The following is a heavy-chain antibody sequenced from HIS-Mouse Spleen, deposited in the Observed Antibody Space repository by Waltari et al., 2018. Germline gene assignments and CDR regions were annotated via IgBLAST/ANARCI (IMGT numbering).Heavy chain of an antibody. D-gene: IGHD6-13*01. CDR1: GGSCRGDA. CDR2: INHSGST. V-gene: IGHV4-34*01. CDR3: ARGIAAAGTAFDI. J-gene: IGHJ3*02. Sequence: QVQLQQWGAGLLKPSEPLALTCAVYGGSCRGDAWSWIRQPPGKGLEWIGEINHSGSTNYNPSLKSRVTISVDTSKNQFSLKLSSVTAADTAVYYCARGIAAAGTAFDIWGQGTMVTVSS.